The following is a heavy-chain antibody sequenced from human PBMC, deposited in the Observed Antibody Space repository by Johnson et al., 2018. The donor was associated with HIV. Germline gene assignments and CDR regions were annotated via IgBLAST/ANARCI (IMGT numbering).Heavy chain of an antibody. J-gene: IGHJ3*02. V-gene: IGHV3-72*01. Sequence: VQLVESGGGLIQPGGSLRLSCAASGFTFSDHYMDWVRQAPGKGLEWVGHIRSKANSYATTYAASVKGRFTISRDDSKNTLYLQMNSLRAEDTALYYCARRGWELWTTQNAFDIWGQGTMVTVSS. CDR2: IRSKANSYAT. CDR1: GFTFSDHY. CDR3: ARRGWELWTTQNAFDI. D-gene: IGHD1-26*01.